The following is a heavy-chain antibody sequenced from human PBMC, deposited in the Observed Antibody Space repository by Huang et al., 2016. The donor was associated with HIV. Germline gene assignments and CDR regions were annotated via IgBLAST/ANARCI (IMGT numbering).Heavy chain of an antibody. Sequence: EVQLVQSGAEVKKPGESLKISGKGSGYSFRTYWIGWGRQMPGKGLEWIVMIFPGYSETRYSPSFQGQVTISADKSISTAYLQWSSLKASDTAMYYCASTASYSGSYRGAFDIWGQGTMVTVSS. V-gene: IGHV5-51*03. CDR3: ASTASYSGSYRGAFDI. CDR2: IFPGYSET. J-gene: IGHJ3*02. D-gene: IGHD1-26*01. CDR1: GYSFRTYW.